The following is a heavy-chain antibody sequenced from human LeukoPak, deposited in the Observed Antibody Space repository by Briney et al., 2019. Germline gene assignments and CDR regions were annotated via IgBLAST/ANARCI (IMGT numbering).Heavy chain of an antibody. CDR1: GGSISSGGYF. CDR3: ARADTAMVPYHFDY. J-gene: IGHJ4*02. Sequence: PSQTLSLTCTVSGGSISSGGYFWSWIRQHPGKGLEWIGYIYYSGSTYYNPSLKSRILISVDTSKNQFSLKLSSVTAADTAVYYCARADTAMVPYHFDYWGQGTLVTVSS. V-gene: IGHV4-31*03. D-gene: IGHD5-18*01. CDR2: IYYSGST.